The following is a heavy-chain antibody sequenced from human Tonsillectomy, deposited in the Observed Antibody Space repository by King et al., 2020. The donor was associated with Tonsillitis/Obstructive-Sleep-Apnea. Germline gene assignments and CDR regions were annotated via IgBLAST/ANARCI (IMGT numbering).Heavy chain of an antibody. CDR3: AGGPAVVPAAIYWYFDL. V-gene: IGHV3-48*02. CDR2: ISSSSSTI. D-gene: IGHD2-2*02. J-gene: IGHJ2*01. CDR1: GFTFSRYS. Sequence: DVQLVESGGGLVQPGGSLRLSCAASGFTFSRYSMNWVRQAPGKGLEWVSYISSSSSTIYYADSVRGRFTMSRDDAKNSLYLQMSSLRDEDTAVYYCAGGPAVVPAAIYWYFDLWGRGTLVTVSS.